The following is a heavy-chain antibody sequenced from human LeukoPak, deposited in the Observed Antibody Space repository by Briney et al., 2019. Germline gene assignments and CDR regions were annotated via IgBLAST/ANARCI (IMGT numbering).Heavy chain of an antibody. Sequence: SETLSLTCTVSGGSISSSSYYWGWIRPPPGKGLEWIGSIYYSGSTYYNPSLKSRVTISVDTSKNQFSLKLSSVTAADTAVYYCARGNYDSSGYYFRYWGQGTLVTVSS. V-gene: IGHV4-39*07. D-gene: IGHD3-22*01. CDR3: ARGNYDSSGYYFRY. J-gene: IGHJ4*02. CDR2: IYYSGST. CDR1: GGSISSSSYY.